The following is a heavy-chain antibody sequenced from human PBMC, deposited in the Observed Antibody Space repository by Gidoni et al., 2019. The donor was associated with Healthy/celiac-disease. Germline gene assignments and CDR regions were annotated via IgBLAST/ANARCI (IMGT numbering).Heavy chain of an antibody. Sequence: EVQLVESGGGLVQPGGSLSLSCAASGVTFRSYWMHWVRQAPGKGLVWVSRINSDGSSTSYADSVKGRFTISRDNAKNTLYLQMNSLRAEDTAVYYCAVVLTTPYYFDYWGQGTLVTVSS. V-gene: IGHV3-74*01. CDR2: INSDGSST. CDR1: GVTFRSYW. J-gene: IGHJ4*02. CDR3: AVVLTTPYYFDY. D-gene: IGHD3-22*01.